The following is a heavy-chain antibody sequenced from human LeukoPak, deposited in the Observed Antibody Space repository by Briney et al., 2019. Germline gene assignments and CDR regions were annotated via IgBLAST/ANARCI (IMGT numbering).Heavy chain of an antibody. CDR2: IYYSGST. CDR3: ARVIGAGGSFVDY. D-gene: IGHD1-26*01. CDR1: GGSISSYY. Sequence: PSETLSLTCTVSGGSISSYYWSWIRQPPGKGLEWIGYIYYSGSTNYNPSLKSRVTKSVDTSKNQFSLKLSSVTAADTAVYYCARVIGAGGSFVDYWGQGTLVTVSS. J-gene: IGHJ4*02. V-gene: IGHV4-59*01.